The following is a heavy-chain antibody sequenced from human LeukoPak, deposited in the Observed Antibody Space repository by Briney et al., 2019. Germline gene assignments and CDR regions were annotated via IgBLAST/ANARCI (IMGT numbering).Heavy chain of an antibody. CDR1: GFTFSSYG. J-gene: IGHJ6*03. Sequence: GGSLRLSCAASGFTFSSYGMHWVRPAPGKGLEWVAFIRYDGSNKYYADSVKGRFTISRDNSKNTLYLQMNSLRAEDTAVYYCAKPWSYGDYPGYYYYYMDVWGKGTTVTVSS. CDR2: IRYDGSNK. CDR3: AKPWSYGDYPGYYYYYMDV. D-gene: IGHD4-17*01. V-gene: IGHV3-30*02.